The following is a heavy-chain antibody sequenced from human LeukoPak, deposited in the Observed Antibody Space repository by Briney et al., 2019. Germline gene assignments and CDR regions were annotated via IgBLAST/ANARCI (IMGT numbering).Heavy chain of an antibody. CDR3: ARGYNDNWGSTYYFDY. D-gene: IGHD7-27*01. Sequence: GGSLRLSCAASGFTFDDYAMHWVRQAPGKGLEWVSGISWQSGRIGYADSVKGRFTISRDNAKNSLYLQMNSLRAEDTAVYYCARGYNDNWGSTYYFDYWGQGTLVTVSS. CDR2: ISWQSGRI. CDR1: GFTFDDYA. J-gene: IGHJ4*02. V-gene: IGHV3-9*01.